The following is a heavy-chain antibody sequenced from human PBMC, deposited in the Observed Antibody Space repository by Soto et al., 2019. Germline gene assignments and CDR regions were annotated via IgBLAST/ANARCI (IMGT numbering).Heavy chain of an antibody. CDR3: ARQSGKSIQYGTDV. Sequence: GESLRISCKVAGYSFTSYWISWVRQMPGKDVEGRGIIYPGGADTRYSPSSQGQVTISADKSISTAYLQWSSLEASDTAMYYCARQSGKSIQYGTDVWGQGTTVTVSS. D-gene: IGHD6-6*01. CDR2: IYPGGADT. CDR1: GYSFTSYW. V-gene: IGHV5-51*01. J-gene: IGHJ6*02.